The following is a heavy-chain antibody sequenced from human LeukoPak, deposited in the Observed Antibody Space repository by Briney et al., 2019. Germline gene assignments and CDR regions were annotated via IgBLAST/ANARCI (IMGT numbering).Heavy chain of an antibody. CDR1: GFTFSSYA. V-gene: IGHV3-23*01. CDR2: ISGSGGST. D-gene: IGHD3-16*01. J-gene: IGHJ6*03. Sequence: PGGYLRLSCAASGFTFSSYAMSWVRQAPGKGLEWVSAISGSGGSTYYADSVKGRFTISRDNSKNTLYLQMSSLRAEDTALYYCAKMGGRLSYYMDVWGKGTTVTVSS. CDR3: AKMGGRLSYYMDV.